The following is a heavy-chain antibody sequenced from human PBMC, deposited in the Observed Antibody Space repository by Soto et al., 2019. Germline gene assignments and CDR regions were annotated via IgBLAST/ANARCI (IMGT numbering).Heavy chain of an antibody. D-gene: IGHD2-15*01. CDR2: IYYSGST. J-gene: IGHJ6*03. CDR3: ARAPSGGSMKSYYYYYYMDV. Sequence: SETLSLTCTVSGGSISSGGYYWSWIRQHPGKGLEWIGYIYYSGSTYYNPSLKSRVTISVDTSKNQFSLKLSSVTAADTAVYYCARAPSGGSMKSYYYYYYMDVWGKGTTVTVSS. CDR1: GGSISSGGYY. V-gene: IGHV4-31*03.